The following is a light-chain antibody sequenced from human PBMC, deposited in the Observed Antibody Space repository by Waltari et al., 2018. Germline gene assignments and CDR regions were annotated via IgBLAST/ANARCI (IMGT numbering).Light chain of an antibody. CDR1: QSVSRD. V-gene: IGKV3-11*01. CDR3: QQRRDWPLT. J-gene: IGKJ4*01. Sequence: EIVLTQSPATLSLSPGERASLSCRARQSVSRDLAWYRQKPGQAPRLLIFDASIRATGTPARFSGSGSGTDFTLTISSLEPEDFAVYYCQQRRDWPLTFGGGTKVEIK. CDR2: DAS.